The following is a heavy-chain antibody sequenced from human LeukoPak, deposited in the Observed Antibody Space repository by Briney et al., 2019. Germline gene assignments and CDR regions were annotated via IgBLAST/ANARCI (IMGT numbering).Heavy chain of an antibody. CDR2: IYYSGST. CDR3: ARGRGGNSGDN. V-gene: IGHV4-39*01. CDR1: SGCISSSSYY. D-gene: IGHD4-23*01. J-gene: IGHJ4*02. Sequence: PSETLSLTCTVSSGCISSSSYYWGWIRQPPGKGLEWIGSIYYSGSTYYNPSLKSRVTISVDTSKNQFSLKLSSVTAADTAVYYCARGRGGNSGDNWGQGALVTVSS.